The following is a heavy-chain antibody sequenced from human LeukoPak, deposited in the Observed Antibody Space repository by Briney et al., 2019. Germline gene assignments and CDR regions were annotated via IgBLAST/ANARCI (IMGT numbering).Heavy chain of an antibody. CDR2: ISGSGGST. Sequence: GGSLRLSCAASGFTFSSYAMSWVRQAPGKGLEWVSAISGSGGSTYYADSVKGRFTISRDNAKNSLYLQMNSLRAEDTAVYYCARGVCSSTSCYIGYYYYGMDVWGQGTTVTVSS. CDR1: GFTFSSYA. D-gene: IGHD2-2*02. CDR3: ARGVCSSTSCYIGYYYYGMDV. J-gene: IGHJ6*02. V-gene: IGHV3-23*01.